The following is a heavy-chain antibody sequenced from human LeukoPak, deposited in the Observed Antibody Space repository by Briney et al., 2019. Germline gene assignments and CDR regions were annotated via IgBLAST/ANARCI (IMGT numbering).Heavy chain of an antibody. J-gene: IGHJ6*03. CDR3: AKDSQPDYYYYYMDV. CDR2: ISWNSGSI. CDR1: GFTFDDYA. V-gene: IGHV3-9*01. D-gene: IGHD2-2*01. Sequence: GRSLRLSCAASGFTFDDYAMQWVRQAPGKGLEWVSGISWNSGSIGYADSVKGRFTISRGNAKNSLYLQMNSLRAEDTALYYCAKDSQPDYYYYYMDVWGKGTTVTVSS.